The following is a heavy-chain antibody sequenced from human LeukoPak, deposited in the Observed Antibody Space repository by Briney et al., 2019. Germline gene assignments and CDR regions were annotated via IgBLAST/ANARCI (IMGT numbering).Heavy chain of an antibody. V-gene: IGHV3-30-3*01. CDR1: GFTFSSYA. Sequence: GRPLRLSCAASGFTFSSYAMHWVRQAPGKGLEWVAVISYDGSNKYYADSVKGRFTISRDNSKNTLYLQMNSLRAEDTAVYYCARDRYYYVSSPDYWGQGTLVTVSS. CDR3: ARDRYYYVSSPDY. D-gene: IGHD3-22*01. J-gene: IGHJ4*02. CDR2: ISYDGSNK.